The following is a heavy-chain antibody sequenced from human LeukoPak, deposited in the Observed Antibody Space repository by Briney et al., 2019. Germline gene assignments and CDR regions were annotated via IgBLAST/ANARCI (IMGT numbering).Heavy chain of an antibody. CDR1: GGSISSYY. CDR2: FYYSGTT. CDR3: ARGSNNYGPSHRSFAS. Sequence: PSETLSLTCTVSGGSISSYYWGWIRQPPGKGLEWIGSFYYSGTTYYNPSLKSQITISVDTSKNQFSLNLSSVTAADTAVYYCARGSNNYGPSHRSFASWGQGTLVTVSS. J-gene: IGHJ4*02. V-gene: IGHV4-39*07. D-gene: IGHD5-18*01.